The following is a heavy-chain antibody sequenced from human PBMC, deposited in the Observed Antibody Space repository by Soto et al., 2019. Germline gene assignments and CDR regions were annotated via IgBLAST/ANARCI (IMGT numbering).Heavy chain of an antibody. J-gene: IGHJ6*02. Sequence: LRLSCRVSGFTFNNSGMHWVRQAPGKGLEWMAVISYDGSDKYYADFVKGRVIISRDNSKNTLNLEMNSLRAEDTATYYCVKDRVPGAYGHYYGMDVWGQGTTVTVSS. D-gene: IGHD5-12*01. CDR1: GFTFNNSG. CDR2: ISYDGSDK. CDR3: VKDRVPGAYGHYYGMDV. V-gene: IGHV3-30*18.